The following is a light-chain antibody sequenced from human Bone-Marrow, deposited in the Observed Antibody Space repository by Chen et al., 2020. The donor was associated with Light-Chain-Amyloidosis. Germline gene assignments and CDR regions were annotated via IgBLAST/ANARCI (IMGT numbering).Light chain of an antibody. J-gene: IGLJ1*01. Sequence: SALTQPASGSGSPGQSIPSSGTGTSSYVGGDNHVSWYQQHPDKAPKLMIYEVTNRPSWVPDRFSGSKSDNTASLTISGLQTEDEADYFCSSYTITNTLVFGSGTRVTVL. CDR1: SSYVGGDNH. CDR3: SSYTITNTLV. V-gene: IGLV2-14*01. CDR2: EVT.